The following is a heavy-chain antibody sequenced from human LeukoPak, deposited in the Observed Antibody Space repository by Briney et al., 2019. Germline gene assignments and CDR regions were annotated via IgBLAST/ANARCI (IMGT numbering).Heavy chain of an antibody. CDR1: GYSFTSYW. J-gene: IGHJ5*02. CDR3: ARQAYDFWSGYYKDNWFDP. V-gene: IGHV5-51*01. CDR2: IYPGDSDT. D-gene: IGHD3-3*01. Sequence: GESLKISCKGSGYSFTSYWIGWVRQMPGKGLEWMRIIYPGDSDTRYSPSFQGQVTISADKSISTAYLQWCSLKASDTAMYYCARQAYDFWSGYYKDNWFDPWGQGTLVTVSS.